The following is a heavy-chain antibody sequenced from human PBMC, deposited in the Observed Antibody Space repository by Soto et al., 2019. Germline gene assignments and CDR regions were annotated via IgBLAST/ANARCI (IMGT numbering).Heavy chain of an antibody. CDR1: DGSISSYY. D-gene: IGHD3-3*01. CDR2: NYYSGST. CDR3: ARTQDPITIFGVVIRHYGMDV. V-gene: IGHV4-59*01. Sequence: PSLTLSLTCTASDGSISSYYRSWIRQPPGKGQEWIGYNYYSGSTNYDPSLKSRVTISVDTSKNQFSLKLSSVTAADTAVYYCARTQDPITIFGVVIRHYGMDVWGQGTTVTVSS. J-gene: IGHJ6*02.